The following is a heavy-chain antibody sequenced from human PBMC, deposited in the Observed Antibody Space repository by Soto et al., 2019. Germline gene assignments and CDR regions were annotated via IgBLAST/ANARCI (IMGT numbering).Heavy chain of an antibody. Sequence: QVQLVESGGGVVQPGRSLRLSCAASGFTFSSYAMHWVRQAPGKGLEWVAVISYDGTNKYYADSVKGRFTISRDNSKNPLYLQMNSLRAEDTAVYYCARDPLAGSQRGYFDLWGRGTLVTVSS. J-gene: IGHJ2*01. CDR1: GFTFSSYA. CDR2: ISYDGTNK. V-gene: IGHV3-30-3*01. CDR3: ARDPLAGSQRGYFDL. D-gene: IGHD6-19*01.